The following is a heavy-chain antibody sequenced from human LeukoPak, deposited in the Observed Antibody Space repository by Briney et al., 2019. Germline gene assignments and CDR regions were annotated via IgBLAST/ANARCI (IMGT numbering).Heavy chain of an antibody. CDR1: GYTFTGYY. J-gene: IGHJ3*02. D-gene: IGHD2-15*01. CDR2: INPNSGGT. CDR3: AKETVVVVAATPDAFDI. V-gene: IGHV1-2*02. Sequence: ASVKVSCKASGYTFTGYYMHWVRQAPGQGLEWMGWINPNSGGTNYAQKFQGRVTMTRDTSISTAYMELSSLRSDDTAVYYCAKETVVVVAATPDAFDIWGQGTMVTVSS.